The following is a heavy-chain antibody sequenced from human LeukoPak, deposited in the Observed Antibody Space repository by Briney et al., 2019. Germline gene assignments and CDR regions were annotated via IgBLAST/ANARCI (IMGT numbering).Heavy chain of an antibody. CDR1: GFTFSSYR. CDR2: ISRSSSDI. J-gene: IGHJ4*02. Sequence: PGGSLRLSCAASGFTFSSYRMNWVRQALGKGLEWVSSISRSSSDIYYEDSLKGRFTISRDNAKNSLYLQMNSLRAEDTAVYYCARDQGSGSYFYYFYYWGQGTLVTVSS. CDR3: ARDQGSGSYFYYFYY. D-gene: IGHD1-26*01. V-gene: IGHV3-21*01.